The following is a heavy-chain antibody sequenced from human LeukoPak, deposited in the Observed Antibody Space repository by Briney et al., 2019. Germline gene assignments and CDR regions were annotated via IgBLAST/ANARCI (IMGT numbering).Heavy chain of an antibody. CDR2: INLNSGGT. V-gene: IGHV1-2*02. J-gene: IGHJ1*01. CDR3: ARGSYSSGWQKYFQH. D-gene: IGHD6-19*01. CDR1: GYTFTGYY. Sequence: ASVKVSCKASGYTFTGYYMHWVRQAPGQGLEWMGWINLNSGGTNYAQKFQGRVTMTRDTSISTAYMELSRLRSDDTAVYYCARGSYSSGWQKYFQHWGQGTLVTVSS.